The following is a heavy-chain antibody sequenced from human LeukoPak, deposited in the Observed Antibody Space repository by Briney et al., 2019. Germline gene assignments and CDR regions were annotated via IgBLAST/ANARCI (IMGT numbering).Heavy chain of an antibody. CDR1: GGSISSSTYC. CDR2: THYNGNT. CDR3: ARLPTGFPNWFDP. J-gene: IGHJ5*02. Sequence: SETLPLTCTVSGGSISSSTYCWGWIRQPPGKGLEWIGNTHYNGNTYYNPSLKSRVTISEDTSKNQFSLNLSSVTAADTAVYYCARLPTGFPNWFDPWGQGTLVTVSS. V-gene: IGHV4-39*01. D-gene: IGHD4-17*01.